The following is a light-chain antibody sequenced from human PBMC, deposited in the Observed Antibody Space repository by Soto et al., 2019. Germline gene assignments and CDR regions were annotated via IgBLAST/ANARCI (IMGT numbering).Light chain of an antibody. CDR2: DAS. V-gene: IGKV1-5*01. CDR3: QQYSRLPYT. J-gene: IGKJ2*01. Sequence: DIQMSQSPSTRSASRGDRVTITCRASQSTSTWLAWYQQKPGKAPNLLIYDASRLKSGVPSRFSGSGSGTEFTLTINSLQPDDFAAYYCQQYSRLPYTFGQGTK. CDR1: QSTSTW.